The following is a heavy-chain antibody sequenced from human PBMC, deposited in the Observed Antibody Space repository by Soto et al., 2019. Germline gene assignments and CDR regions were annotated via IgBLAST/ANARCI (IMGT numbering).Heavy chain of an antibody. V-gene: IGHV1-69*12. J-gene: IGHJ4*02. CDR3: PSGMQLWIRRINNGYSG. CDR2: VIPMFGTA. CDR1: GGTFSTYA. D-gene: IGHD5-18*01. Sequence: QVQLVQSGAEVKKPESSVKVSCKAPGGTFSTYAISWVRQAPGQGLEWMGGVIPMFGTANYAQRFQDRVTSGADESTNTVYMELSSLRSEDTAVYFCPSGMQLWIRRINNGYSGWGQGTLVTVSS.